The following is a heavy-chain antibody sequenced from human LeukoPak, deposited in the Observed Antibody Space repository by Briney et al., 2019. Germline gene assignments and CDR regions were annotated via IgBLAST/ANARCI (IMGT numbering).Heavy chain of an antibody. CDR3: AKGDAYCGGDCYPD. CDR1: GFTVSSNE. Sequence: PGGSLRLSCAASGFTVSSNEMSWVRQAPGKGLEWVSAISGGRDNTYYADSVKGRFTISRDTSKNTLYLQMNSLRAEDTAVYYCAKGDAYCGGDCYPDWGQGTLVTVSS. J-gene: IGHJ4*02. V-gene: IGHV3-23*01. D-gene: IGHD2-21*02. CDR2: ISGGRDNT.